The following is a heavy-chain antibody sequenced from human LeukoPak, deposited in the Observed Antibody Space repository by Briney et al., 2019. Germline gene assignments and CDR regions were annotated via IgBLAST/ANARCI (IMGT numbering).Heavy chain of an antibody. CDR1: GGSISSGGYS. Sequence: ASETLSLTCAVSGGSISSGGYSWSWIRQPPGKGLGWIGYIYHSGSTYYNPSLKSRVTISVDRSKNQFSLKLSSVTAADTAVYYCARRGGATYLYNWFDPWGQGTLVTVSS. J-gene: IGHJ5*02. CDR3: ARRGGATYLYNWFDP. V-gene: IGHV4-30-2*01. D-gene: IGHD5-12*01. CDR2: IYHSGST.